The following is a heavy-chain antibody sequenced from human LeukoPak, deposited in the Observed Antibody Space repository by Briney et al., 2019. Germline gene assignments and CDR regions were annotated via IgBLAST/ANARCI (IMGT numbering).Heavy chain of an antibody. CDR2: ISSSGRTI. V-gene: IGHV3-48*01. D-gene: IGHD5-18*01. J-gene: IGHJ6*03. CDR3: TRGSGYSYGYRAPFYYYMDV. CDR1: GITFSNYS. Sequence: PGGSLRLSCAPSGITFSNYSMNWVRQAPGKGLEWVSYISSSGRTIYYADSVKGRFTISRDNAKNSLYLQMNSLRAEDTAVYYCTRGSGYSYGYRAPFYYYMDVWGKGTTVTVSS.